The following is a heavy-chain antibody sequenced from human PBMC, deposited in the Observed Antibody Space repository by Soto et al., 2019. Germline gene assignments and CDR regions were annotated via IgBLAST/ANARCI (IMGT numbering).Heavy chain of an antibody. CDR1: GGTLSGIP. V-gene: IGHV1-69*01. D-gene: IGHD6-19*01. Sequence: QVQLVQSGLEGKNPGSRLKVSSGPPGGTLSGIPLTGRGKALGQGLEWMGGILPLLGTTNYAQKFQGRVTLTADVSTSIAYMDLSSLESDDTAVYYCARDGSSSLPVVGRNWFDPWGQGTLVTVSS. CDR3: ARDGSSSLPVVGRNWFDP. CDR2: ILPLLGTT. J-gene: IGHJ5*02.